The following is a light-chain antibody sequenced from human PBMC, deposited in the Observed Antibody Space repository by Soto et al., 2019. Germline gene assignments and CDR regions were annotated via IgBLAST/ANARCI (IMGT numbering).Light chain of an antibody. CDR2: GAS. V-gene: IGKV3-20*01. J-gene: IGKJ5*01. CDR1: QSVSSSY. CDR3: QQYGSSPPVT. Sequence: EIVLTQSPGTLSLSPGERATLSCRASQSVSSSYLAWYQQKPGQAPRLLIYGASGRATGIPDRFSGSVSGTDFTLTISRLEPEDFAVSYCQQYGSSPPVTFGQGTRLEIK.